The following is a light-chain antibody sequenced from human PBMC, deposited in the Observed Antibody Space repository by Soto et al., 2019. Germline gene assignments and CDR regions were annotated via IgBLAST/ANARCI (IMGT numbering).Light chain of an antibody. Sequence: QSVVTQPASVSGSPGQSVTISCSGSDIGNYNLVSWYQHLPVRAPKLLIFEVTMRPSGISDRFSGSKSASTASLTISGLLAEYEGDYYFASYSGSRTYVFGSGTKLTVL. V-gene: IGLV2-23*02. CDR3: ASYSGSRTYV. CDR2: EVT. CDR1: SDIGNYNL. J-gene: IGLJ1*01.